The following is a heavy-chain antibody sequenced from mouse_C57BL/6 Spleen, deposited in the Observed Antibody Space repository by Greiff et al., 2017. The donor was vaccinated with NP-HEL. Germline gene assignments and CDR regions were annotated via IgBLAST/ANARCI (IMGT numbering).Heavy chain of an antibody. CDR3: ARDGGLYFDV. CDR2: SRNKANDYTT. J-gene: IGHJ1*03. Sequence: EVMLVESGGGLVQSGRSLRLSCATSGFTFSDFYMEWVRQAPGKGLEWIAASRNKANDYTTEYSASVKGRFIVSRDTSQSILYLQMNALRAEDTAIYYCARDGGLYFDVWGTGTTVTVSS. CDR1: GFTFSDFY. V-gene: IGHV7-1*01.